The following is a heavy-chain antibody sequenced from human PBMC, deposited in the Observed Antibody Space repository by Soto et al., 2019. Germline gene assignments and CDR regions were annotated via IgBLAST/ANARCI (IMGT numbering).Heavy chain of an antibody. J-gene: IGHJ5*02. CDR2: IYPGDSDT. CDR3: ARQYSSSDNWFDP. CDR1: GYSFTTYW. D-gene: IGHD6-6*01. Sequence: PGESLKISCKGSGYSFTTYWIGWVRQMPGKGLEWMGIIYPGDSDTRYSPSFQGQVTISADKSISTAYLQWSSLKASDTAMYYCARQYSSSDNWFDPWGQGTLVTVSS. V-gene: IGHV5-51*01.